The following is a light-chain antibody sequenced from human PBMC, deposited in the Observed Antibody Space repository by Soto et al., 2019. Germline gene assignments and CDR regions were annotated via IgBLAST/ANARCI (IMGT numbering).Light chain of an antibody. CDR1: QSVSSSY. Sequence: EIVLTPSPGTLSLSPGERATLSCRASQSVSSSYLAWYQQKPGQAPRLLIYGASSRATGIPDRFSGSGSGTEFTLTISSLQSEDFAVYYCQQYGSSGTFGQGTKVDIK. V-gene: IGKV3-20*01. CDR3: QQYGSSGT. J-gene: IGKJ1*01. CDR2: GAS.